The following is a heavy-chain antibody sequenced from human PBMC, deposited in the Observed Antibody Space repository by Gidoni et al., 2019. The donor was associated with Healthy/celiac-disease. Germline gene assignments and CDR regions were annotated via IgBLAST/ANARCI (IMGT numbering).Heavy chain of an antibody. Sequence: EVQLVESGGGLVQPGRSLSISCAASGLTFDDYAMHWVRQAPGKGLEWVSGISWNSGSIGYADSVNGRFTISRDNSKNSLYLQMNSLRAEDTALYSCAKGGGDGYNFYYFDYWGQGTLGTVSS. CDR2: ISWNSGSI. CDR3: AKGGGDGYNFYYFDY. CDR1: GLTFDDYA. J-gene: IGHJ4*02. D-gene: IGHD5-12*01. V-gene: IGHV3-9*01.